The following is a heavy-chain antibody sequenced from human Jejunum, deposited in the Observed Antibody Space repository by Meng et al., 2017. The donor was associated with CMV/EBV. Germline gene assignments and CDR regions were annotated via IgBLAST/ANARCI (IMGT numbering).Heavy chain of an antibody. J-gene: IGHJ4*02. CDR3: ARGRHIGTWYIPHDS. D-gene: IGHD2-8*01. CDR1: MNRPTYY. Sequence: MNRPTYYWGWIRQPPNKGREWVGSAFYDGSKFYDTSLKSGVTISLETSKNQFSLKLSSVTAADTAMYYCARGRHIGTWYIPHDSWGQGALVTVSS. V-gene: IGHV4-39*07. CDR2: AFYDGSK.